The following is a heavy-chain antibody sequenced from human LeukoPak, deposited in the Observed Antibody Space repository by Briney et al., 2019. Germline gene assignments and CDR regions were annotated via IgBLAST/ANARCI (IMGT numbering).Heavy chain of an antibody. V-gene: IGHV3-11*05. CDR3: ARALGFGVGAVNAFDI. Sequence: GGSLRLSCAASGFTFSDYYMSWIRQAPGKGLEWVSYISSSSSYTNYADSVKGRFTISRDNAKNSLYLQMNSLRDGATAVYYCARALGFGVGAVNAFDIWGQGTMVTVSS. CDR1: GFTFSDYY. CDR2: ISSSSSYT. D-gene: IGHD1-26*01. J-gene: IGHJ3*02.